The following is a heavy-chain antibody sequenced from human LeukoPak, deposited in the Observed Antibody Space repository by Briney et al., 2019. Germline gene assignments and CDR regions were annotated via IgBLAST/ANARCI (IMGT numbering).Heavy chain of an antibody. CDR1: GFIFDDYG. CDR2: INWNGAST. V-gene: IGHV3-20*04. CDR3: ARLAQLWLGDYYYYMDV. D-gene: IGHD5-18*01. J-gene: IGHJ6*03. Sequence: GSLRLSCAASGFIFDDYGINWVRPVPGKGLELVSGINWNGASTGYADSVKGRFTISRDNAKNSLYLQMNSLRAEDTALYYCARLAQLWLGDYYYYMDVWGKGTTVTVSS.